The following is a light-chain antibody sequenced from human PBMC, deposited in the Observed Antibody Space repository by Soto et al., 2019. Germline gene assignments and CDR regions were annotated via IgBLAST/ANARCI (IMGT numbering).Light chain of an antibody. CDR2: GAS. CDR1: QTVNSPY. J-gene: IGKJ3*01. V-gene: IGKV3-20*01. CDR3: HQHETSPPT. Sequence: EIVLTQSPGTLSLSPGESGILSCRTSQTVNSPYLAWYQQKPGQAPRLLISGASTRATGIPDRFSGSGSGTEFTLTIRRLESEDFAVYYCHQHETSPPTFGPGTKVDVK.